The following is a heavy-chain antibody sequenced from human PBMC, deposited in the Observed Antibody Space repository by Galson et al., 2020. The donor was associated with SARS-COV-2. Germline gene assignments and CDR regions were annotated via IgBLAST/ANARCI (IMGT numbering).Heavy chain of an antibody. D-gene: IGHD2-15*01. Sequence: ASVKVSCTASGYTFTGYYMHWVRQAPGQGLEWMGWINPNSGGTNYAQKFQGRVTMTRDTSISTAYMELSRLRSDDTAVYYCARDLRGYCSGGSGYPGDYWGQGTLVTVSS. J-gene: IGHJ4*02. V-gene: IGHV1-2*02. CDR1: GYTFTGYY. CDR2: INPNSGGT. CDR3: ARDLRGYCSGGSGYPGDY.